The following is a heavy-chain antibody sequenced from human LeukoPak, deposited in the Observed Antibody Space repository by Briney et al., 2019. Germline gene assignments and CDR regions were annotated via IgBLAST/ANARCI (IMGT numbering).Heavy chain of an antibody. CDR3: ARTAARTSGLSPAHYGMDV. V-gene: IGHV1-69*04. J-gene: IGHJ6*02. CDR2: IIPILGIA. Sequence: SVKVSCKASGGTFSSYAISWVRQAPGQGLEWMGRIIPILGIANYAQKFQGRVTITADKSTSTAYMELSSLRSEDTAVYYCARTAARTSGLSPAHYGMDVWGQGTTVTVSS. CDR1: GGTFSSYA. D-gene: IGHD6-6*01.